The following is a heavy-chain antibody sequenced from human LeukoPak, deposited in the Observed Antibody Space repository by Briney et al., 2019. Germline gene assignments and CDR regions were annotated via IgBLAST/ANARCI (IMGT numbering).Heavy chain of an antibody. J-gene: IGHJ4*02. CDR3: ARVLTVTTYYFVY. CDR1: AYTFTGYH. D-gene: IGHD4-11*01. Sequence: ASVNVSCKASAYTFTGYHMHWVRQAPGQGLGWIGWTHTNSGGTNYAQKFQGRVTMTRDTSISTAYMELSRLRSDDTAVYYCARVLTVTTYYFVYWGQGTLVTVSS. V-gene: IGHV1-2*02. CDR2: THTNSGGT.